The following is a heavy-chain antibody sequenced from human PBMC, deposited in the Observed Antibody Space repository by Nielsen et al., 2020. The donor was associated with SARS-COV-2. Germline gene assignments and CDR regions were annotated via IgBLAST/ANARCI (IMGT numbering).Heavy chain of an antibody. V-gene: IGHV3-21*04. Sequence: GESLKISCAASGFTFSSYSMNWVRQAPGKGLEWVSSISSSSSYIYYADSVKGRFTISRDNAKNSLYLQMNSLRAEDTAVYYCARVAVSWNDVGYYYYYGMDVWGQGTTVTVSS. J-gene: IGHJ6*02. CDR3: ARVAVSWNDVGYYYYYGMDV. CDR1: GFTFSSYS. D-gene: IGHD1-1*01. CDR2: ISSSSSYI.